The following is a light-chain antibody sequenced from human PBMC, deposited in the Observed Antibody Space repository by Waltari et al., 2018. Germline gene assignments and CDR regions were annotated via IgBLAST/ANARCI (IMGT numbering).Light chain of an antibody. CDR2: DVS. Sequence: QSALTQPASVSGSPGQSITISCTGTSSHVGGYNSVSWYQQHPGKAPKLMIYDVSNRPSGVSNRFSGSKSGNTASLTISGLQAEDEADYYCSSYTSSSTLWVFGGGTKLTVL. CDR1: SSHVGGYNS. CDR3: SSYTSSSTLWV. J-gene: IGLJ3*02. V-gene: IGLV2-14*03.